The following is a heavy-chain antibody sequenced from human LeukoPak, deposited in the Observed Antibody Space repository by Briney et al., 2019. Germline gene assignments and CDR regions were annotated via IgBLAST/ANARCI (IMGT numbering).Heavy chain of an antibody. J-gene: IGHJ1*01. CDR2: IYYSGST. Sequence: PSETLSLTCTVSGNSIRSSSYYWGWIRQSPEKGLEWIGSIYYSGSTYYSASFKSRVTISVDTSQSQFSLKLRYVTAADRAVYYCASRYYYDTRGYFLHWGQGTLVTVSS. V-gene: IGHV4-39*01. CDR1: GNSIRSSSYY. D-gene: IGHD3-22*01. CDR3: ASRYYYDTRGYFLH.